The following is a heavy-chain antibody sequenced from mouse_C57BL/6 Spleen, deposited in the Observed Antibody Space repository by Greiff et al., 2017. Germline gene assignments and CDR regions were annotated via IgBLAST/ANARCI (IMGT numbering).Heavy chain of an antibody. CDR3: ASPAYYSKGGFAY. D-gene: IGHD2-5*01. Sequence: EVQLVESGGGLVKPGGSLKLSCAASGFTFSDYGMHWVRQAPEKGLEWVAYISSGSSTIYYADTVKGRFTISRDNAKNTLFLQMTSLRSEDTAMYYCASPAYYSKGGFAYWGQGTLVTVSA. CDR1: GFTFSDYG. CDR2: ISSGSSTI. J-gene: IGHJ3*01. V-gene: IGHV5-17*01.